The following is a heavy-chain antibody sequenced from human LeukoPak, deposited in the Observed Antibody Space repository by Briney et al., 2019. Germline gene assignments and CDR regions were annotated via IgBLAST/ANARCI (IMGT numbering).Heavy chain of an antibody. CDR1: GFTFSSYA. V-gene: IGHV3-23*01. D-gene: IGHD3-22*01. CDR2: ISGSGGST. J-gene: IGHJ4*02. CDR3: ASSTQYYYDSSGYLGY. Sequence: GGSLRLSCAASGFTFSSYAMSWVRQAPGKGLEWVSAISGSGGSTYYADSVKGRFTISRDNSKNTLNLQMNSLRAEDTAVYYCASSTQYYYDSSGYLGYWGQGTLVTVSS.